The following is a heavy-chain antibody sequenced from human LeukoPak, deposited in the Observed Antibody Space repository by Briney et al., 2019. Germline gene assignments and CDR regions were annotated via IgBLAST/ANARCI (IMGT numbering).Heavy chain of an antibody. V-gene: IGHV1-18*04. CDR2: ISAYNGNT. D-gene: IGHD3-10*01. J-gene: IGHJ4*02. CDR3: ARMVRGGCFDY. CDR1: GYTFTSYG. Sequence: EASVRVSCKASGYTFTSYGISWVRQAPGQGLEWMGWISAYNGNTNYAQKLQGRVTMTTDTSTSTAYMELRSLRSDDTAVYYCARMVRGGCFDYWGQGTLVTVSS.